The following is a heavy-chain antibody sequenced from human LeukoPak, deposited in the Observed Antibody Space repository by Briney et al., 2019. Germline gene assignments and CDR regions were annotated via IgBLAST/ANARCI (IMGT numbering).Heavy chain of an antibody. Sequence: PSQTLSLTCTVSGGSISSGGYYWSWIRQPPGKGLEWIGYIYHSGSTYYNPSLKSRVTISVDRSKNQFSLKLSSVTAADTAVYYCARADDSSSYYDYWGQGTLVTVSS. J-gene: IGHJ4*02. CDR1: GGSISSGGYY. CDR3: ARADDSSSYYDY. V-gene: IGHV4-30-2*01. D-gene: IGHD3-22*01. CDR2: IYHSGST.